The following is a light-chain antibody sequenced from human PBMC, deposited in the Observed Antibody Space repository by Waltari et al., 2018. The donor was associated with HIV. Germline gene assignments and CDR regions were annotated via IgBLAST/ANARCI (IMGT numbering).Light chain of an antibody. CDR1: SGSIASNN. Sequence: NFMLTQPHSVSESPGKTVTISCTRSSGSIASNNVQWYQQRPGSAPTTVIYEDNQRPSGVPDRFSGSIDSSSNSASLTISGLKTEDEADYYCQSYDSSNYVFGTGTKVTVL. CDR2: EDN. J-gene: IGLJ1*01. CDR3: QSYDSSNYV. V-gene: IGLV6-57*04.